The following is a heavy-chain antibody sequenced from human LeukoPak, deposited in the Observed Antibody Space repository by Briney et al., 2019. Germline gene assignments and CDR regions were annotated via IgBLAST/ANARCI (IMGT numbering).Heavy chain of an antibody. D-gene: IGHD3-10*01. CDR2: IYYSGGT. J-gene: IGHJ4*02. CDR3: ARDPFGDYFDY. CDR1: GGSMSNYY. V-gene: IGHV4-59*01. Sequence: SETLSLTCTVSGGSMSNYYWTWIRQPPGKGLEWIGYIYYSGGTSYNPSLKSRVTISLDTSKNQFSLKLNSVTAADTAVYYCARDPFGDYFDYWGQGTLVIVSS.